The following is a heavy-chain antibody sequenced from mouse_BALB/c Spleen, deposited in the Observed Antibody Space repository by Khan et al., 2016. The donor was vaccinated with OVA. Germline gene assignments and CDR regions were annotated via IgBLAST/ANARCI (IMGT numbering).Heavy chain of an antibody. D-gene: IGHD1-1*01. CDR3: ARVGYNGTMDC. V-gene: IGHV9-3-1*01. Sequence: QIQLVQSGPDLKKPGETVQISCKASGFTFTNYGMNWVKQAPGKGLKWMGWINTYTGEPTFADDFKGRFAFSLETSASPAYLQINSLKNEETATDFCARVGYNGTMDCWGQGTTVTVSS. CDR2: INTYTGEP. CDR1: GFTFTNYG. J-gene: IGHJ4*01.